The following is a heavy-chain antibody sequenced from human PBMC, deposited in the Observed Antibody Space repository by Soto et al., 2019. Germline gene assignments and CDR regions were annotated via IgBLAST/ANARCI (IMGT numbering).Heavy chain of an antibody. Sequence: AAIMVSFNASVYTFTSYGINWVRQAPGRGRQGMGGVTAGSGNTNYTQKLKGSAIIAVXXXXXXVXLXLXXXTAEDTAVYYCAREDSYGWSGESLDGWGEGTTVT. CDR1: VYTFTSYG. V-gene: IGHV1-3*01. D-gene: IGHD6-19*01. J-gene: IGHJ6*02. CDR2: VTAGSGNT. CDR3: AREDSYGWSGESLDG.